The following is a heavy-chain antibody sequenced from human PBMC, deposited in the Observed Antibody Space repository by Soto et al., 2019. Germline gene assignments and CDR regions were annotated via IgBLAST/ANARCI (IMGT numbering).Heavy chain of an antibody. CDR2: INSDGSST. CDR3: ARDPPYCSGGSCYLGGMDV. D-gene: IGHD2-15*01. V-gene: IGHV3-74*01. Sequence: EVLLVESGGGLVQPGGSLRLSCAASGFTFSSYWMHWVPQAPGKGLVWVSRINSDGSSTSYADSVKGRFTISRDNAKNTLYLQMNSLRAEDTAVYYCARDPPYCSGGSCYLGGMDVWGQGTTVTVSS. CDR1: GFTFSSYW. J-gene: IGHJ6*02.